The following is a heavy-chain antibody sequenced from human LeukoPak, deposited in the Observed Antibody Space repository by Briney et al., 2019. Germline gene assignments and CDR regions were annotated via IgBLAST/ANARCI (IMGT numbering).Heavy chain of an antibody. Sequence: PGGSLRLSCAASGFTFSSYGMHWVRQAPGKGLEWVAVIWYDGSNKYYADSVKGRFTISRDKSKNTLYLQMNSLRAEDTAVYYCASCLYDSEIMALDYWGQGTLVTVSS. D-gene: IGHD3-9*01. J-gene: IGHJ4*02. CDR2: IWYDGSNK. CDR3: ASCLYDSEIMALDY. CDR1: GFTFSSYG. V-gene: IGHV3-33*01.